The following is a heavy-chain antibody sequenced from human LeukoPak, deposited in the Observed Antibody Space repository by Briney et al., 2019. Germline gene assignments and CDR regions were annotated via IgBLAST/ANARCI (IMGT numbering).Heavy chain of an antibody. CDR3: ARSLRYYYYGMDV. Sequence: SETLSLTCTVSGGSISSYYWSWLRQPAGKGLEWIGRIYTSGSTNYNPSLKRRVTMSVDTSKNQFSLKLSSVTAADTAVYYCARSLRYYYYGMDVWGQGTTVTVSS. CDR1: GGSISSYY. CDR2: IYTSGST. J-gene: IGHJ6*02. V-gene: IGHV4-4*07. D-gene: IGHD4/OR15-4a*01.